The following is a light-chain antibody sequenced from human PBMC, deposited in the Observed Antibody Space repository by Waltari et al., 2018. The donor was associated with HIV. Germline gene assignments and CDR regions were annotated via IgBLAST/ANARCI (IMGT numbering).Light chain of an antibody. CDR2: LCS. V-gene: IGKV2-28*01. CDR3: MQALEAPLT. CDR1: QSLLKSNGYMY. J-gene: IGKJ4*01. Sequence: DIVMTQSPVSLFVTPGEPASISCRSSQSLLKSNGYMYLDWYLQKPGQSPQLLIYLCSNRASGVPYRFSASGSATDFTLIISRVEAEDVGVYYCMQALEAPLTFGGGTKVEIK.